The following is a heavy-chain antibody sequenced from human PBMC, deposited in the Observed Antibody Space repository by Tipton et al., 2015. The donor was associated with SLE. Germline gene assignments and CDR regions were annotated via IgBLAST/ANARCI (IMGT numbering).Heavy chain of an antibody. CDR3: ARAEYYYDSSGSHDAFDI. D-gene: IGHD3-22*01. V-gene: IGHV4-38-2*01. CDR2: IYHSGST. CDR1: GYSISSGYY. J-gene: IGHJ3*02. Sequence: LRLSCAVSGYSISSGYYWGWIRQPPGKGLEWIGSIYHSGSTYYNPSLKSRVTISVDTSKNQFSLKLSSVTAADTAVYYCARAEYYYDSSGSHDAFDIWGQGTMVTVSS.